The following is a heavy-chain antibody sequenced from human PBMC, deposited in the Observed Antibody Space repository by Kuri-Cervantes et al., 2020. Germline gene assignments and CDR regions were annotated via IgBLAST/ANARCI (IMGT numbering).Heavy chain of an antibody. CDR1: GFIFDDYA. CDR3: AKEAVATGYYYYMDV. Sequence: GGSLRLSCAASGFIFDDYAIHWVRQGPGKGLEWVSGITRDSGDTGYADSVKGRFTISRDNSKNTLYLQMNSLRVEDRAVYHCAKEAVATGYYYYMDVWGKGTTVTVSS. D-gene: IGHD5-12*01. V-gene: IGHV3-9*01. J-gene: IGHJ6*03. CDR2: ITRDSGDT.